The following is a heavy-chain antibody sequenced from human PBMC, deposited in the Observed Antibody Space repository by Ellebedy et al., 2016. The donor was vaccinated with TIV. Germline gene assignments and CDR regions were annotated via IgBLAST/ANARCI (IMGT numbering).Heavy chain of an antibody. CDR1: GFTFSWYW. J-gene: IGHJ4*02. CDR3: ARAGEYSYGYSFDS. D-gene: IGHD5-18*01. CDR2: IERSSSTI. Sequence: GESLKISCAASGFTFSWYWMNWVRQVPGKGLEWGSYIERSSSTIYYADFVKGRFTISRDNAKNSLYLQMNSLRDEDTAVYYCARAGEYSYGYSFDSWGQGTLVAVSS. V-gene: IGHV3-48*02.